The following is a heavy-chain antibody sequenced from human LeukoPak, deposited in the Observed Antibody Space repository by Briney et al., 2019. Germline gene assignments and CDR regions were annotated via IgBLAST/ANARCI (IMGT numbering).Heavy chain of an antibody. CDR2: IYYSGST. Sequence: SETLSLTCTVSGGSISSDYGSWIRQPPGKGLEWIGYIYYSGSTNYNPSLKSRVTISVDTSKNQFSLKLSSVTAADTAVYFCARLHARSGCFDHWGQGTLVTVSS. CDR3: ARLHARSGCFDH. V-gene: IGHV4-59*12. CDR1: GGSISSDY. D-gene: IGHD3-22*01. J-gene: IGHJ4*02.